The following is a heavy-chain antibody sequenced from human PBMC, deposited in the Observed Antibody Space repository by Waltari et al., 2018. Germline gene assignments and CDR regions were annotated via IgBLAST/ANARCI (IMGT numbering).Heavy chain of an antibody. CDR2: VDPEDGET. Sequence: VQLVQSGSELKKPGASVKVSCKASGYTFTDYYMHWVQQAPGKGLEWMGRVDPEDGETIYAEKFQGRVTITADTSTDTAYMELSSLRSEDTAVYYCATGGGGSYNWFDPWGQGTLVIVSS. V-gene: IGHV1-69-2*01. D-gene: IGHD2-15*01. J-gene: IGHJ5*02. CDR1: GYTFTDYY. CDR3: ATGGGGSYNWFDP.